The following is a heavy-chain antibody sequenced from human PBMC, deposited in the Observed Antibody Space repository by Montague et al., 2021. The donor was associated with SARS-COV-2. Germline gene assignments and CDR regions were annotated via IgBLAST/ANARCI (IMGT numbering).Heavy chain of an antibody. Sequence: SETLSLTCAVYGGSFSGYYWNWIHQPPGKGLEWIGEINHSGSTNYNPTLKSRVTISVDTSKNQFSLKLSSVTAADTAVYYCARGYQLRFLEWSSRQSTFDYWGQGTLVTVSS. J-gene: IGHJ4*02. CDR1: GGSFSGYY. CDR2: INHSGST. CDR3: ARGYQLRFLEWSSRQSTFDY. D-gene: IGHD3-3*01. V-gene: IGHV4-34*01.